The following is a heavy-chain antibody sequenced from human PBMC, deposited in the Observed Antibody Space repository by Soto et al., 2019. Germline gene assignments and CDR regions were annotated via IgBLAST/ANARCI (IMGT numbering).Heavy chain of an antibody. CDR2: IIPIFGTA. CDR3: ARSRVAAIRSTRSQYYFDY. J-gene: IGHJ4*02. CDR1: GGTFSSYA. V-gene: IGHV1-69*13. D-gene: IGHD2-15*01. Sequence: RASVKVSFKASGGTFSSYAISWVRQAPGQGLEWMGGIIPIFGTANYAQKFQGRVTITADESTSTAYMELSSLRSEDTAVYYCARSRVAAIRSTRSQYYFDYWGQGTLVTVSS.